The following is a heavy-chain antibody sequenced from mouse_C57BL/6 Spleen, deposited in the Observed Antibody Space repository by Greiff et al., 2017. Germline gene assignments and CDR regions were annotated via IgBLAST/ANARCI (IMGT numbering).Heavy chain of an antibody. CDR3: ARRRHDYFDY. V-gene: IGHV1-39*01. CDR1: GYSFTDYN. Sequence: EVKLMESGPELVKPGASVKISCKASGYSFTDYNMNWVKQSNGKSLEWIGVINPNYGTTSYNQKFKGKATLTVDNSSSTAYMQLSSLTSEDAAVYYCARRRHDYFDYWGQGTTLTVSS. D-gene: IGHD2-3*01. J-gene: IGHJ2*01. CDR2: INPNYGTT.